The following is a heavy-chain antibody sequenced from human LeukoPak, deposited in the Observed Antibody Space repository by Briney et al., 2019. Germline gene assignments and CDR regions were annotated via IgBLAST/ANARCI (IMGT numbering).Heavy chain of an antibody. Sequence: PSEPLSLPCTVSGGSISSYYWTWIRQPPGKALEWIGYIYYSGSTNYNPSPKSRATISVDRSKTQFFLKLRSVAAADTAVYYCARLSNYDILTGNSWFDSWGQGTLVTVSS. V-gene: IGHV4-59*08. J-gene: IGHJ5*01. D-gene: IGHD3-9*01. CDR1: GGSISSYY. CDR3: ARLSNYDILTGNSWFDS. CDR2: IYYSGST.